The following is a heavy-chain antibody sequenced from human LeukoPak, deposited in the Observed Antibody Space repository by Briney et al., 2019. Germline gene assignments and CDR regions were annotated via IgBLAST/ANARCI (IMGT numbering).Heavy chain of an antibody. CDR1: GFTFSSYA. Sequence: PGGSLRLSCAASGFTFSSYAMSWVRQAPGKGLEWVSAISPTGDYTYFADSVKGRFTISRDNSRNTLYLQMNSLRAEDTAVYYCAKDYGGNPFEYWGQGTLVTVSS. CDR2: ISPTGDYT. J-gene: IGHJ4*02. D-gene: IGHD4-23*01. V-gene: IGHV3-23*01. CDR3: AKDYGGNPFEY.